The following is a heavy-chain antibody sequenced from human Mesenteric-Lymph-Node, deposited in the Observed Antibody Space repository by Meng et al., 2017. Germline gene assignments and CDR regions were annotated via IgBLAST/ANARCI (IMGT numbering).Heavy chain of an antibody. J-gene: IGHJ4*02. Sequence: GGSLRLSCIVSGFTFSNYGLSWVRQAPGKGLEWVSVIYSGGSTYYADSVKGRFTISRDNSKNTLYLQMNSLRAEDTAVYYCARDQWFGDWGQGTLVTVSS. CDR2: IYSGGST. CDR3: ARDQWFGD. CDR1: GFTFSNYG. D-gene: IGHD3-10*01. V-gene: IGHV3-66*02.